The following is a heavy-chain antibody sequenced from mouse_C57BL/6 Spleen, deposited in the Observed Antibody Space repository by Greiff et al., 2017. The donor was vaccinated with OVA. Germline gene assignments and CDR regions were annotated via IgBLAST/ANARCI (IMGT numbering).Heavy chain of an antibody. Sequence: VHVKQSGPELVKPGASVKIPCKASGYTFTDYNMDWVKQSHGKSLEWIGDINPNNGGTIYNQKFKGKATLTVDKSSSTAYMELRSLTSEDTAVYYCARSTGTGYAMDYWGQGTSVTVSS. J-gene: IGHJ4*01. CDR1: GYTFTDYN. CDR3: ARSTGTGYAMDY. CDR2: INPNNGGT. D-gene: IGHD4-1*01. V-gene: IGHV1-18*01.